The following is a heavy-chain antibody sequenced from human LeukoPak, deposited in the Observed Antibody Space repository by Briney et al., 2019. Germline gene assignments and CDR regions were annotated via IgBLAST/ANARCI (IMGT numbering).Heavy chain of an antibody. CDR2: IHYSGST. V-gene: IGHV4-59*01. CDR1: GFTFTYNG. J-gene: IGHJ2*01. Sequence: GSLRLSCAASGFTFTYNGMNWVRQPPGKGLEWIGYIHYSGSTNHNPSLKSRVTISIDTSKNQISLRLTSVTAADTAVYYCAGYGNYWDWYFDLWGRGTLVTVSS. D-gene: IGHD4-11*01. CDR3: AGYGNYWDWYFDL.